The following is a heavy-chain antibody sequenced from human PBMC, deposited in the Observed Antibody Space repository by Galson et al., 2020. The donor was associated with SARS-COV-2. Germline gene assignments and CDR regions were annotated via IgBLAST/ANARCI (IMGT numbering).Heavy chain of an antibody. CDR2: ISWDGGST. Sequence: GGSLRLSCAASGFTFDDYTMHWVRQAPGKGLEWVSLISWDGGSTYYADSVKGRITISRDNSKNSLYLQMNSLRTEDTALYYCAKGPSSELRYFDWLLVFDYWGQGTLVTVSS. CDR1: GFTFDDYT. CDR3: AKGPSSELRYFDWLLVFDY. D-gene: IGHD3-9*01. J-gene: IGHJ4*02. V-gene: IGHV3-43*01.